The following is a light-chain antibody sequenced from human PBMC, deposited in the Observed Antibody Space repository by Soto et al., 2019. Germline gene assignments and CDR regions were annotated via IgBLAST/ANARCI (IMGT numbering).Light chain of an antibody. CDR1: QSISNW. J-gene: IGKJ4*01. CDR3: QQYKSFSLT. Sequence: DIQMTQSPSTLSASVGDRVTITCRASQSISNWLAWYQQKPGKAPKLLIYKTSNLDSGVPSMFSGSGSGTEFSLTISSLQPDDFATYYCQQYKSFSLTFGGGTRVEVK. CDR2: KTS. V-gene: IGKV1-5*03.